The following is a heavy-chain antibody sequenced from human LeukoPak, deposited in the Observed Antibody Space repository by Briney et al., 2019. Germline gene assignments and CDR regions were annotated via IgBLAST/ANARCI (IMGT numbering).Heavy chain of an antibody. J-gene: IGHJ4*02. V-gene: IGHV3-21*01. CDR2: ISGISSYI. CDR1: GFTFSSYS. D-gene: IGHD3-10*01. CDR3: ARGYGSGSYYGDY. Sequence: GGSLRLSCAASGFTFSSYSMNWVRQAPGKGLEWVSSISGISSYIYYADSVKGRFTISRDNAKNSLYLQMNSLRAEDTAVYYCARGYGSGSYYGDYWGQGTLVTVS.